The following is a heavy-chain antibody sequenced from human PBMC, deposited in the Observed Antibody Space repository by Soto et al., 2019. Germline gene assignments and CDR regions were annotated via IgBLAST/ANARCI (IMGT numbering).Heavy chain of an antibody. D-gene: IGHD6-19*01. Sequence: PGESLISCKGSGYSFTSYWIGWVRQMPGKGLEWMGIIYPGDSDTRYSPSFQGQVTISADKSISTAYLQWSSLKASDTAMYYCARPYSGWRAFDYWGQGTLVTVSS. V-gene: IGHV5-51*01. CDR1: GYSFTSYW. CDR3: ARPYSGWRAFDY. J-gene: IGHJ4*02. CDR2: IYPGDSDT.